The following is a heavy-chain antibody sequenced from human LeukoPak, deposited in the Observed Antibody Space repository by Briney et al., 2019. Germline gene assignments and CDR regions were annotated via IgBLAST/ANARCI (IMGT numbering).Heavy chain of an antibody. CDR1: GYTFTGYY. V-gene: IGHV1-2*02. CDR3: ARDWVSIVVDPIYWFDP. J-gene: IGHJ5*02. Sequence: ASVKVSCKASGYTFTGYYMHWVRQAPGQGLEWMGWINPNSGGTNYAQKFQGRVTMTRDTSISTAYMELSRLRSDDTAVYYCARDWVSIVVDPIYWFDPWGQGTLVTVSS. D-gene: IGHD2-21*01. CDR2: INPNSGGT.